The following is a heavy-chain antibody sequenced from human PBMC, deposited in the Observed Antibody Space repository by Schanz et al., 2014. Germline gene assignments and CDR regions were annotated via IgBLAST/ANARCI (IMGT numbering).Heavy chain of an antibody. CDR2: VYHSGVT. V-gene: IGHV4-59*08. CDR3: ARSTYDFWSAFDY. Sequence: QVQLQESGPGLVKPSETLSLTCTVSGDSIGTYQWSWIRQPPGKGLEWIGYVYHSGVTTYKSSLKSGVSITVDTKKTQFSLKRTSVTAADTAVYYCARSTYDFWSAFDYWGQGILVAVSS. D-gene: IGHD3-3*01. CDR1: GDSIGTYQ. J-gene: IGHJ4*02.